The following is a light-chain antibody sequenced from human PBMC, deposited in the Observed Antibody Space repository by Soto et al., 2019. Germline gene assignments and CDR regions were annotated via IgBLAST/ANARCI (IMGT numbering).Light chain of an antibody. CDR2: DAS. CDR1: QSVSSY. V-gene: IGKV3-11*01. CDR3: QQRSNWPPT. J-gene: IGKJ5*01. Sequence: AVTLNPSPLSLFPRERATLSFRASQSVSSYLAWYQQKPGQAPRLLIYDASNRATGIPARFSGSGSGTDFTLTISSLEPEDFAVYYCQQRSNWPPTFGQGTRLEIK.